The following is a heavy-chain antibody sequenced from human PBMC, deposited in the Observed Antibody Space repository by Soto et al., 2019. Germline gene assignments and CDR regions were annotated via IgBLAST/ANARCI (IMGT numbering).Heavy chain of an antibody. CDR2: ISSSSSTI. J-gene: IGHJ6*03. CDR1: AFTFSNYS. V-gene: IGHV3-48*01. D-gene: IGHD3-10*01. CDR3: ARLASGRDYYYYHMDV. Sequence: GGSLRLSCAASAFTFSNYSMNWVRQAPGKGLEWLSYISSSSSTIYYADSVKGRFTISRDNAGNSLYLQVNSLRAEDTAVYYCARLASGRDYYYYHMDVWGKGTTVTVSS.